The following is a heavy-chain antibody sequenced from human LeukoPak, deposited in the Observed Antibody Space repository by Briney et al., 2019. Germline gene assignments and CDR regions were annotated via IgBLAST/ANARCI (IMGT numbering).Heavy chain of an antibody. J-gene: IGHJ4*02. CDR3: ARARQWLVPYYFDY. CDR2: INPNSGST. V-gene: IGHV1-46*01. D-gene: IGHD6-19*01. CDR1: GYSFTSYY. Sequence: ASVKVSCKASGYSFTSYYMHWVRQAPGQGLEWMGIINPNSGSTNYTEKFQGRVTLTRDTSTSTVYMELTSLRSEDTAMCYCARARQWLVPYYFDYWGQGTLVTVSS.